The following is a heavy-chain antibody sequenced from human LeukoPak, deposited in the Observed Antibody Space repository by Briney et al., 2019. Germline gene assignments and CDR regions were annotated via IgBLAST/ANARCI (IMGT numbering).Heavy chain of an antibody. J-gene: IGHJ4*02. CDR3: ARVKGSYSNGD. D-gene: IGHD6-19*01. Sequence: GGSLRLSCAASGFTFSDYYMSWIRQAPGKGLEWVSYISNSGSTIYYADSVKGRFTISRDNAKNSLYLEMNSLRAEDRAVYYCARVKGSYSNGDWGQGTLVTVSS. CDR1: GFTFSDYY. CDR2: ISNSGSTI. V-gene: IGHV3-11*01.